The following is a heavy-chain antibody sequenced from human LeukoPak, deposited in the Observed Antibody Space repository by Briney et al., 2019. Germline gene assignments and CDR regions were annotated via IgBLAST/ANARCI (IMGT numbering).Heavy chain of an antibody. J-gene: IGHJ4*02. Sequence: PGGSLRLSCAASGFTFSSYAMHWVRQAPGKGLEWVTVISYDGSNKYYADSVKGRFTISRDNSKNTLYLQMNSLRAEDTAVYYCAKVRYFDWLYWDWGQGTLVTVSS. D-gene: IGHD3-9*01. CDR3: AKVRYFDWLYWD. CDR2: ISYDGSNK. V-gene: IGHV3-30*04. CDR1: GFTFSSYA.